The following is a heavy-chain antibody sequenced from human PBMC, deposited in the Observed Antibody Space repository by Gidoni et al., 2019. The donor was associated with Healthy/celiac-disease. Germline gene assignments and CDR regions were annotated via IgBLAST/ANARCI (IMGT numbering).Heavy chain of an antibody. CDR2: IKQDGSEK. CDR1: GFTFSSYW. CDR3: ARDLAAGEFDY. J-gene: IGHJ4*02. D-gene: IGHD6-13*01. Sequence: EVQLVESGGGLVQPGGSLRPPCAASGFTFSSYWMSWVRQAPGKGLEWVANIKQDGSEKYYVDSVKGRFTISRDNAKNSLYLQMNSLRAEDTAVYYCARDLAAGEFDYWGQGTLVTVSS. V-gene: IGHV3-7*04.